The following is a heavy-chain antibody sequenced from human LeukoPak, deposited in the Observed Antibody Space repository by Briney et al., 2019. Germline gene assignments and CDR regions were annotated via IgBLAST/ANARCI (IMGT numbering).Heavy chain of an antibody. J-gene: IGHJ4*02. D-gene: IGHD5-24*01. Sequence: PSQTLSLTCTVSGGSLSSGDYYWSWIRQPPGKGLEWIGYIYYGGSTYYNPSLKSRVTISVDTSKNQFSLKLSSGTAADTAVYYCARGLGGGYTYFDYWGQGTLVTVSS. CDR1: GGSLSSGDYY. V-gene: IGHV4-30-4*08. CDR2: IYYGGST. CDR3: ARGLGGGYTYFDY.